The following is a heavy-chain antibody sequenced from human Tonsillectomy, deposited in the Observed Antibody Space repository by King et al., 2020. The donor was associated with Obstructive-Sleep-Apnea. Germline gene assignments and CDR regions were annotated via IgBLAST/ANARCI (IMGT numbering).Heavy chain of an antibody. CDR2: ISYDGSNK. D-gene: IGHD6-19*01. V-gene: IGHV3-30*18. J-gene: IGHJ4*02. Sequence: VQLVESGGGVVQPGRSLRLSCAASGFTFSSYGMHWVRQAPGKGLEWVAVISYDGSNKYYADSVKGRFTISRDNSKNTLYLQMNSLRAEDTAVYYCAKVLTRYSSGWYANLDYWGQGTLVTVSS. CDR1: GFTFSSYG. CDR3: AKVLTRYSSGWYANLDY.